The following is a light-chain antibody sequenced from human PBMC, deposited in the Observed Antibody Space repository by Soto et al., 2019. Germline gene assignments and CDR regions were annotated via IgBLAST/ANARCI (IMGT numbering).Light chain of an antibody. Sequence: VVTQSPGTLSLSPGERATLSWGASQTVRNNYLAWYQQKPGQAPRLLIYDASSRATGIPDRFSGGWSGTDFTLTISRLEPEDFAGYYCQQFSSYPLTFGGGTKVDI. V-gene: IGKV3-20*01. CDR1: QTVRNNY. CDR3: QQFSSYPLT. J-gene: IGKJ4*01. CDR2: DAS.